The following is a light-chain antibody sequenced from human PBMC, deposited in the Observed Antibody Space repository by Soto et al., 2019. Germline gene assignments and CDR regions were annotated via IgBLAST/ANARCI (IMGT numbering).Light chain of an antibody. CDR1: QSDSSNF. J-gene: IGKJ1*01. V-gene: IGKV3-20*01. CDR3: QQYGTSPPT. CDR2: GAS. Sequence: EIVLTQSPGTLSLSPGERATLSCKASQSDSSNFLAWYQRKPGQAPRPLIYGASYRPTDIPYRFSGSGSGTDFTVIITRLEPEDFAVYYWQQYGTSPPTFGQGPKVEI.